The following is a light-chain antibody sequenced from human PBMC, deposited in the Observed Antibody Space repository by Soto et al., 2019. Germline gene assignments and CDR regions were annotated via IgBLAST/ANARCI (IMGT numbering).Light chain of an antibody. V-gene: IGKV3-11*01. CDR3: QQRSNWLTWT. J-gene: IGKJ1*01. CDR2: DAS. CDR1: QSVSSY. Sequence: EIVLTQSPATLSLSPGERATLSCRASQSVSSYLAWYQQKSGQAPRLLIYDASNMATGIPARFSGSGSGTDFTHPISSLEPEDVAVYYCQQRSNWLTWTFGQGTKVEIK.